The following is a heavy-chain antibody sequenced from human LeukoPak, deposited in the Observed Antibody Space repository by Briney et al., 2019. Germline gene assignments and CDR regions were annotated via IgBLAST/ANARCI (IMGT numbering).Heavy chain of an antibody. CDR1: GFTFSDSW. CDR2: IKPDGSEI. J-gene: IGHJ4*02. CDR3: TRSLDY. D-gene: IGHD2-15*01. V-gene: IGHV3-7*02. Sequence: GGSLRLSCAASGFTFSDSWMDWVRQAPGKGLEWVANIKPDGSEIYYVDAVKGRFTISRDNAKNSLYLQANSLRAEDTAVYYCTRSLDYWGQGTLVTVSS.